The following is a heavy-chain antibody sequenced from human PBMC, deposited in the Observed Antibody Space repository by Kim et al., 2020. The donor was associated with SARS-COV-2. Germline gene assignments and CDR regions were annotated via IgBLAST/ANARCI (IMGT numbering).Heavy chain of an antibody. J-gene: IGHJ6*02. Sequence: DSVKGRFTISRDNAKNSLYLQMNSLRAEDTAVYYCARDMGAGLSYYYGMDVWGQGTTVTVSS. CDR3: ARDMGAGLSYYYGMDV. D-gene: IGHD3-16*01. V-gene: IGHV3-21*01.